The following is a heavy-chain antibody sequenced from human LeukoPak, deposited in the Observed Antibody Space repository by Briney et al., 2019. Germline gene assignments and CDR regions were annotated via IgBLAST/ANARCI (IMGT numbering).Heavy chain of an antibody. CDR3: ARYSSGWYYFDY. CDR1: GGSVSSGSYY. CDR2: IYYSGST. V-gene: IGHV4-61*01. J-gene: IGHJ4*02. Sequence: PSETLSLTCTVSGGSVSSGSYYRSWIRQPPGKGLEWIGYIYYSGSTNYNPSLKSRVTISVDTSKNQFSLKLSSVTAADTAVYYCARYSSGWYYFDYWGQGTLVTVSS. D-gene: IGHD6-19*01.